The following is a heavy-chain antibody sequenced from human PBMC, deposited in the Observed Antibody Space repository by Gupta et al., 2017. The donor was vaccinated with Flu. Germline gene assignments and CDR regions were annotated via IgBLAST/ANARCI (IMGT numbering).Heavy chain of an antibody. D-gene: IGHD2-15*01. CDR3: LFFCSDSKWRLHR. Sequence: EVQLVESGGGLVQPGRSLRLSCTASEFIFGDYAMNWVRQAPGKGLEWVGCIRTKAYGATTEYAASVRGRFTIARDDSKSIEYRQMNSLNTDDMAVDEGLFFCSDSKWRLHRWGQGTPVIVSS. J-gene: IGHJ5*02. CDR2: IRTKAYGATT. CDR1: EFIFGDYA. V-gene: IGHV3-49*04.